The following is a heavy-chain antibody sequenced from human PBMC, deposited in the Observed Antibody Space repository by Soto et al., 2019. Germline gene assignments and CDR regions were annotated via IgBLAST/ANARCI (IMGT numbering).Heavy chain of an antibody. CDR2: IYWDDDK. Sequence: SGPALVNRTQTLTLTCTFSGFSLNTAGVGVGWIRLPPGKALEWLALIYWDDDKRYSPALKSRLTITKDTSKNQVVLIMTNMDPVDTAKYYCVYRGESICSGNYYFDSWGQGALVTVSS. V-gene: IGHV2-5*02. J-gene: IGHJ4*02. D-gene: IGHD2-15*01. CDR1: GFSLNTAGVG. CDR3: VYRGESICSGNYYFDS.